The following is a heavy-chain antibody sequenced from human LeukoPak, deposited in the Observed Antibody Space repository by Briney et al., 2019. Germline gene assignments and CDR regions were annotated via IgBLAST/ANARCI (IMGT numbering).Heavy chain of an antibody. Sequence: RASVKVSCKASGYTFTGYYMHWVRQAPGQGLEWMGWINPNSGGTNYAQKFQGRVTMTRDTSISTAYMELSRLRSDDTAVYYCARARLEGSGWYWGEGGHNWFDPWGQGTLVTVSS. V-gene: IGHV1-2*02. CDR1: GYTFTGYY. J-gene: IGHJ5*02. D-gene: IGHD6-19*01. CDR3: ARARLEGSGWYWGEGGHNWFDP. CDR2: INPNSGGT.